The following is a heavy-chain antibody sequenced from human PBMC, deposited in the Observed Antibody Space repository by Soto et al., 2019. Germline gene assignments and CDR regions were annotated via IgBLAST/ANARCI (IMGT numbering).Heavy chain of an antibody. D-gene: IGHD5-12*01. CDR3: ARDVDGYNHFDY. V-gene: IGHV1-69*04. CDR2: IIPILGIA. J-gene: IGHJ4*02. CDR1: GGTFSSYT. Sequence: SVKVSCKASGGTFSSYTISWVRQAPGQGLEWMGRIIPILGIANYAQKFQGRVTITADKSTSTAYMELSSLRSEDTAVYYCARDVDGYNHFDYWGQGTLVTVSS.